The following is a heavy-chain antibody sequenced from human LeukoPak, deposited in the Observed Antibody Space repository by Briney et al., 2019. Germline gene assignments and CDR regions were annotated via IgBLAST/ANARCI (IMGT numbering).Heavy chain of an antibody. V-gene: IGHV4-59*01. CDR1: GGSISSFY. Sequence: PSETLSLTCIVSGGSISSFYWSWVRQALGKGLEWIGNIDYTGSTNYNPSLKSRVTILVDTSKNQFSLKLSSVTAADTAVYYCARVTMVRGDPSGPWFDPWGQGTLVTVSS. D-gene: IGHD3-10*01. CDR3: ARVTMVRGDPSGPWFDP. CDR2: IDYTGST. J-gene: IGHJ5*02.